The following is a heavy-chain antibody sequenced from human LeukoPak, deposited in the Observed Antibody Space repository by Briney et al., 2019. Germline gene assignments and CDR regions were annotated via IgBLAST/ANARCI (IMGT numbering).Heavy chain of an antibody. CDR2: IYYSGRT. Sequence: SETLSLTCTVSGGSISSRTSYWGWIRQPPGKGLEWIGSIYYSGRTYYNPSLKSRLTISVDTSKNQFSLKLSSVTAADTAVYYCARHPGITAAGTGFDTWGQGTMVTVSS. CDR1: GGSISSRTSY. D-gene: IGHD6-13*01. J-gene: IGHJ3*02. CDR3: ARHPGITAAGTGFDT. V-gene: IGHV4-39*01.